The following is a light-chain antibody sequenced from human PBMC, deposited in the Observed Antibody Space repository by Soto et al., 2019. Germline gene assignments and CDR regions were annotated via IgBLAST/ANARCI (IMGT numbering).Light chain of an antibody. CDR2: EVS. CDR3: SSTAGNNNLV. CDR1: SSDVGGHNY. Sequence: QPVLTQSPSASGSPGQSVTISCTGTSSDVGGHNYVSWYQHHPGKAPKLIIYEVSKRPPGVPDRFSGSKSANTASLTVSGLQAEDEAFYYCSSTAGNNNLVFGGGTKLTVL. J-gene: IGLJ3*02. V-gene: IGLV2-8*01.